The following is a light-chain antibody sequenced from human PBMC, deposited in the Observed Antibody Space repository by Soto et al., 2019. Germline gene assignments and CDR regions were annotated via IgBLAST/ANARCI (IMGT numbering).Light chain of an antibody. J-gene: IGKJ5*01. CDR1: QSVSSY. CDR2: DAS. CDR3: QQRSNWPQIT. Sequence: EIVLTQSPATLSLSPGEGATLSCRASQSVSSYLAWYQQKPGQAPRLLIYDASNRATGIPARFSGSGSGIDFTLTISSLEPEDFAVYYCQQRSNWPQITFGQGTRLDSK. V-gene: IGKV3-11*01.